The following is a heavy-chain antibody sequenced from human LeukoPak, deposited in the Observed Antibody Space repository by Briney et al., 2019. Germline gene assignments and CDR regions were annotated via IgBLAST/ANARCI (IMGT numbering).Heavy chain of an antibody. Sequence: GGSLRLSCAGSGFTFSSYAMSWVRQAPGKGLEWVSTISGSGGAGTYYADSVKGRFTVSRDNSRNTLYLPMNSLRSEDTAVYYCVKDRGGSPFYGMDVWGQGTTVTVSS. CDR1: GFTFSSYA. CDR2: ISGSGGAGT. J-gene: IGHJ6*02. D-gene: IGHD1-26*01. V-gene: IGHV3-23*01. CDR3: VKDRGGSPFYGMDV.